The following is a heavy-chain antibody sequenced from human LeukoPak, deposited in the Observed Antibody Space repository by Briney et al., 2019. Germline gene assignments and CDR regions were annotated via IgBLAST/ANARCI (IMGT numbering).Heavy chain of an antibody. V-gene: IGHV4-34*01. CDR2: INHSGST. CDR3: AIYCSSTSCPNWFDP. J-gene: IGHJ5*02. D-gene: IGHD2-2*01. Sequence: SETLSLTCAVHGGSFSSYYWSWIRQPPGKGLEWIGEINHSGSTNYNPSLKSRVTISVDTSKNQFSLKLSSVTAADTAVYYCAIYCSSTSCPNWFDPWGQGTLVTVSS. CDR1: GGSFSSYY.